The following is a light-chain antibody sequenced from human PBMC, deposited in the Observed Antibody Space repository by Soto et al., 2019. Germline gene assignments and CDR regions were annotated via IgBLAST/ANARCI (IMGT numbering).Light chain of an antibody. CDR1: QTISSNY. J-gene: IGKJ1*01. CDR2: GAS. V-gene: IGKV3-20*01. Sequence: EIVLTQSPGTLSLSPGERATLSCRATQTISSNYLAWYRQLPGQAPKLLIHGASTRATGIPDRFSGSGSGTDFTLTISRLEPEDFAVYYCQLYGSSPKTFGQGTKVDIK. CDR3: QLYGSSPKT.